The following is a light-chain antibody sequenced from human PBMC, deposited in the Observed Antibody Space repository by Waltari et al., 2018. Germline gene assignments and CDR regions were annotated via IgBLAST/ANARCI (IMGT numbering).Light chain of an antibody. CDR1: SLRRYY. V-gene: IGLV3-19*01. J-gene: IGLJ1*01. CDR3: NSRDSSGNHLEV. CDR2: GKN. Sequence: SSELTQDPAVSVALGPTVRITCQGDSLRRYYASWYQQKPGQAPVLVIYGKNNRPSGIPDRFSGSSSGNTASLTITGAQAEDEADYYCNSRDSSGNHLEVFGTGTKVTVL.